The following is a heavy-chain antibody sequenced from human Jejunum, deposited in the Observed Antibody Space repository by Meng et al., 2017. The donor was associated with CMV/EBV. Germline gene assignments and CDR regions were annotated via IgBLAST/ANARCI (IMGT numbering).Heavy chain of an antibody. CDR1: YA. V-gene: IGHV3-23*01. CDR3: AKARDSSRYCSGTSCPIDC. Sequence: YAMCWAGQAPGKGLQWVSGISASGGTSYYADSVKSRFTISRDNSRDTLYLEMNSLRAEVTAIYYCAKARDSSRYCSGTSCPIDCWGQGTLVTVSS. D-gene: IGHD2-2*01. J-gene: IGHJ4*02. CDR2: ISASGGTS.